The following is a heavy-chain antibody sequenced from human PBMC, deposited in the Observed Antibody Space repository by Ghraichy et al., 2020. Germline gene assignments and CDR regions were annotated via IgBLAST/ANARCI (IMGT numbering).Heavy chain of an antibody. CDR1: GFTFSSYS. CDR2: ISSSSSTI. V-gene: IGHV3-48*02. CDR3: ARVGTDY. J-gene: IGHJ4*02. Sequence: LSLTCAASGFTFSSYSMNWVRQAPGKGLEWVSYISSSSSTIYYADSVKGRFTISRDNAKNSVYLQMNSLRDEDTAVYYCARVGTDYWGQGTLVTVSS.